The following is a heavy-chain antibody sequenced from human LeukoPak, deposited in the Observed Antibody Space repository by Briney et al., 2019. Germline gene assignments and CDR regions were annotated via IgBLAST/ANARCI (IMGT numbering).Heavy chain of an antibody. V-gene: IGHV1-69*04. CDR2: IIPILGIA. CDR3: ARVFSDVVVVVAALGDAFDI. D-gene: IGHD2-15*01. CDR1: GGTFSSYA. Sequence: SVKVSCKASGGTFSSYAISWVRQAPGQGLEWMGRIIPILGIANYAQKFQGRVTITADESTSTAYMELSSLRSDDTAIYYCARVFSDVVVVVAALGDAFDIWGQGTMVTVSS. J-gene: IGHJ3*02.